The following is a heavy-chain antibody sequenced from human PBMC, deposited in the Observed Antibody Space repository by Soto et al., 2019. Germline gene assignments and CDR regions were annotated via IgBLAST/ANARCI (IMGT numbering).Heavy chain of an antibody. Sequence: EVQLVQSGAEVKKPGESLRISCTGFGYTFTTFWISWVRQMPGRGLEWMGRIDPRDSYTNYSPSFQGHVTISADNSISTAYLQWGSLKASDTAMYYCARLYCSSSTCDSWFDPWGQGTLVTVSS. CDR1: GYTFTTFW. CDR3: ARLYCSSSTCDSWFDP. V-gene: IGHV5-10-1*03. CDR2: IDPRDSYT. D-gene: IGHD2-2*01. J-gene: IGHJ5*02.